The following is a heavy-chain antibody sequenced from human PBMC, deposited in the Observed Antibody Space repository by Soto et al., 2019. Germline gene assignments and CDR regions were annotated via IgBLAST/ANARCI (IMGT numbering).Heavy chain of an antibody. V-gene: IGHV3-23*01. CDR2: ISGSGGST. D-gene: IGHD3-16*02. CDR3: ANTISLDYVWGSYRLLHY. CDR1: GFTFSNYA. Sequence: GGFLRLSCTASGFTFSNYAMSWVRQAPGKGLEWVSGISGSGGSTYYADSVKGRFTISRDNSKNTLYLQMNTLRAGDTAVYYCANTISLDYVWGSYRLLHYWGQGTLVTVSS. J-gene: IGHJ4*02.